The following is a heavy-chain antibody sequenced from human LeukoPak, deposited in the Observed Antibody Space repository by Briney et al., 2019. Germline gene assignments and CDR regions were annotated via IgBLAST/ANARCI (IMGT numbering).Heavy chain of an antibody. CDR2: VYASGST. V-gene: IGHV4-4*07. D-gene: IGHD6-13*01. CDR3: AKDTSSWYSPPGAFDL. Sequence: SETLSLTCTVSGGSIISHYWNWIRQPAGKGLEWIGRVYASGSTTYNPSLKNRVTMSVDTSKNQFSLRLTSVTAADTAVYYCAKDTSSWYSPPGAFDLRGQGTMVTVSS. CDR1: GGSIISHY. J-gene: IGHJ3*01.